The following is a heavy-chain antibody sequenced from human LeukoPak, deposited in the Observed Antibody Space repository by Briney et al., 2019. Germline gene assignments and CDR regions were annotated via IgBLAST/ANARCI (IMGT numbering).Heavy chain of an antibody. CDR2: INSDGSSI. D-gene: IGHD4-17*01. J-gene: IGHJ5*02. CDR1: GFTFSNYW. Sequence: GGSLRLSCVASGFTFSNYWMHWVRQAPGKGLVWVSRINSDGSSISYADSVKGRFTISRDNAKNTLYLQMNSLRVEDTAVYYCAQSTVTTQLYNWFDPWGQGTLVTVSS. CDR3: AQSTVTTQLYNWFDP. V-gene: IGHV3-74*01.